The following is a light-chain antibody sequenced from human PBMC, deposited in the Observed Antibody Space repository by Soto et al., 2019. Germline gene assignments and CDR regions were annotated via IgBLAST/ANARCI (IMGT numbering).Light chain of an antibody. V-gene: IGKV3-11*01. CDR2: DAS. CDR1: QSVSSY. Sequence: EIVLTQTPATLSLSPGERATLSCRASQSVSSYLAWYQQKPGQAPRLLIYDASSRATGIPPRFSGSGSGTDFTLTISSLEPEDFAVYYCQQRSSWPLTFGGGIKVDIK. J-gene: IGKJ4*01. CDR3: QQRSSWPLT.